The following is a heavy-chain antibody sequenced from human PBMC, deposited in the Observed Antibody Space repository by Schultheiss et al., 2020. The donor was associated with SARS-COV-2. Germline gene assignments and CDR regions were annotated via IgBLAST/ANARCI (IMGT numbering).Heavy chain of an antibody. CDR2: IYTSGST. J-gene: IGHJ4*02. CDR1: GGSISSGGYY. Sequence: SETLSLTCTVSGGSISSGGYYWSWIRQPAGKGLEWIGRIYTSGSTNYNPSLKSRVTISVDTSKNQFSLKLSSVTAADTAVYYCARSVVPAAYFDYWGQGTLVTVSS. CDR3: ARSVVPAAYFDY. V-gene: IGHV4-61*02. D-gene: IGHD2-2*01.